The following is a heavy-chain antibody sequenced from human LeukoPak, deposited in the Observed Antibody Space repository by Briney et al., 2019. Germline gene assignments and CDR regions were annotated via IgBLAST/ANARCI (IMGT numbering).Heavy chain of an antibody. V-gene: IGHV4-28*05. J-gene: IGHJ1*01. CDR3: VSGPNYYDSSGYYRAEYFQY. Sequence: SETLSLACAVSGDSISSSNWWGWIRQPPGKGLEWIGYMYSSGSFYYKPSLRGRVTMSVDPSKNQFSLRLSSVTAVDTAVYYCVSGPNYYDSSGYYRAEYFQYWGQGTLVTVSS. D-gene: IGHD3-22*01. CDR1: GDSISSSNW. CDR2: MYSSGSF.